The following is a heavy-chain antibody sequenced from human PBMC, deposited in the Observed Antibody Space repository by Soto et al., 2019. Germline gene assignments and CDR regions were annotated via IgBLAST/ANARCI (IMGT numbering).Heavy chain of an antibody. CDR3: ARIAYDFWSGYQKQPLNWFDP. CDR1: GGSISSSSYY. CDR2: IYYSGST. V-gene: IGHV4-39*01. J-gene: IGHJ5*02. D-gene: IGHD3-3*01. Sequence: SETLSLTCTVSGGSISSSSYYWGWIRQPPGKGLELIGSIYYSGSTYYNPSLKSRVTISVDTSKNQFSLKLSSVTAADTAVYYCARIAYDFWSGYQKQPLNWFDPWGQGTLVTVSS.